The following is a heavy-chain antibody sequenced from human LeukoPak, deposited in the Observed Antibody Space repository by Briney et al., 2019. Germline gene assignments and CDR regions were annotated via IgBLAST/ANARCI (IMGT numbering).Heavy chain of an antibody. CDR3: ARHLLWFGELSGGFDY. V-gene: IGHV3-23*01. CDR2: ISSSGGST. D-gene: IGHD3-10*01. Sequence: GGFLRLSCAASRFTFSSYGMSWVRQAPGKGLEWVSGISSSGGSTYYADSVKGRFTISRDNSRNALYLQMNSLRAEDTAVYYCARHLLWFGELSGGFDYWGQGTLVTVSS. J-gene: IGHJ4*02. CDR1: RFTFSSYG.